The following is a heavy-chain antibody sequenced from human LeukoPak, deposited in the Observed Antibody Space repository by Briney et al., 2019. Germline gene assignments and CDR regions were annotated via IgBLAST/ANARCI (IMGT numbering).Heavy chain of an antibody. V-gene: IGHV3-7*01. CDR3: ARGPMGYYDSTGYDN. CDR2: IKQDGSEK. CDR1: GFSFSSYW. D-gene: IGHD3-22*01. J-gene: IGHJ4*02. Sequence: GGSLRLSCAASGFSFSSYWMGWVRQAPGKGLEWVANIKQDGSEKYYVVSVKGRFTISRDNAKNSLYLQMNSLRAEDTAVYYCARGPMGYYDSTGYDNWGQGTLVTVST.